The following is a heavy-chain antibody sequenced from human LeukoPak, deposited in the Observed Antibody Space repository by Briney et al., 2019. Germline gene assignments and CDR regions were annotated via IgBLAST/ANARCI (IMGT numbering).Heavy chain of an antibody. Sequence: SVKVSCKASGGTFSSYAISWVRQAPGQGLEWMGGIIPIFGTANYAQKFQGRVTITADESTSTAYMELSSLRSEDTAVYYCARTPGGYYYDSSGAWGQGTLVTVSS. CDR3: ARTPGGYYYDSSGA. CDR2: IIPIFGTA. J-gene: IGHJ5*02. D-gene: IGHD3-22*01. V-gene: IGHV1-69*13. CDR1: GGTFSSYA.